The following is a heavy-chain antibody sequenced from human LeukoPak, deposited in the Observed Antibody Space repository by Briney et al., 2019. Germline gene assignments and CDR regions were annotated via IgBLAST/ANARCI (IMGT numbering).Heavy chain of an antibody. CDR1: GYTFTGYY. CDR2: INPNSGGT. J-gene: IGHJ4*02. Sequence: ASVKVSCKASGYTFTGYYMHWVRQAPGRGLEWMGWINPNSGGTNYAQKFQGRVTMTRDTSISTAYMELSRLGSDDTAVYYCARAIYDSSGYYYFFDYWGQGTLVTVSS. V-gene: IGHV1-2*02. CDR3: ARAIYDSSGYYYFFDY. D-gene: IGHD3-22*01.